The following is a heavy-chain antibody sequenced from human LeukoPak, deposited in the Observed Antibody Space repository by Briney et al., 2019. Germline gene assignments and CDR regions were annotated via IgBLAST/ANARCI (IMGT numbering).Heavy chain of an antibody. D-gene: IGHD6-13*01. J-gene: IGHJ5*02. Sequence: PGGSLRLSCAASGFTFSSYWMSWVRQAPGKGLEWVSAISGSGGSTYYADSVKGRFTISRDNSKNTLYLQMNSLRAEDTAVYYCAKVNLAAADTGWFDPWGQGTLVTVSS. CDR1: GFTFSSYW. CDR3: AKVNLAAADTGWFDP. V-gene: IGHV3-23*01. CDR2: ISGSGGST.